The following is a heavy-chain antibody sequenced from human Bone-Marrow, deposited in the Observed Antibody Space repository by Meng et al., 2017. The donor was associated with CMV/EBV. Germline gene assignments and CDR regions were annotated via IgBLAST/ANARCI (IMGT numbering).Heavy chain of an antibody. CDR1: GFTFSSYE. J-gene: IGHJ6*02. Sequence: GGSLRLSCAASGFTFSSYEMNWVRQAPGKGLEWVSYISSSGSTIYYADSVKGRFTISRDNAKNSLYLQMNSLRAEDTAVYYCAKVPTHCSSTSCYMSYYGMDVWGQGTTVTVSS. CDR2: ISSSGSTI. CDR3: AKVPTHCSSTSCYMSYYGMDV. V-gene: IGHV3-48*03. D-gene: IGHD2-2*02.